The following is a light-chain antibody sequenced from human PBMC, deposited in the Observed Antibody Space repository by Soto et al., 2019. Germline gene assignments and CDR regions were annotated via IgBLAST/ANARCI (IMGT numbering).Light chain of an antibody. V-gene: IGKV3-20*01. CDR1: QSISSNY. J-gene: IGKJ1*01. CDR3: QKYGGSPRT. CDR2: DAS. Sequence: PGERATLSCRASQSISSNYLAWYQQTPGQAPRLLIYDASSRAAGIPDRFSGSGSGTDFTLTISRLEPEDFGVYYCQKYGGSPRTFGQGTKVEIK.